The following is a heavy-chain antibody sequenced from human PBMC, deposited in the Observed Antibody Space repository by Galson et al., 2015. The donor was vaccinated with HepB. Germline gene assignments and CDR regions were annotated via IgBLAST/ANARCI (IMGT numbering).Heavy chain of an antibody. CDR2: ISVSGTYT. J-gene: IGHJ4*02. CDR1: GFTFSSYA. V-gene: IGHV3-23*01. Sequence: SLRLSCAASGFTFSSYAMSWVRRAPGKGLERVSAISVSGTYTYYADSVKGRFTIPRDDSKNTLYLQMNSLRAEDTAIYYCAKRALGTATTSYYFDYWGQGTLVTVSS. CDR3: AKRALGTATTSYYFDY. D-gene: IGHD7-27*01.